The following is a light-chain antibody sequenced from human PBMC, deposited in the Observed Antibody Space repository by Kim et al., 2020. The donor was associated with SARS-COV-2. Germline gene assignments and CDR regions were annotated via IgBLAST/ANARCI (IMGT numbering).Light chain of an antibody. CDR3: QSYDSSLSGYV. Sequence: TDHIACAGGSANIGAGYEVHWYQQLPGTAPKLLIYGNSNRPSGVPDRFSGSKSGTSASLAITGLQAEDEADYYCQSYDSSLSGYVFGTGTKVTVL. J-gene: IGLJ1*01. CDR2: GNS. CDR1: SANIGAGYE. V-gene: IGLV1-40*01.